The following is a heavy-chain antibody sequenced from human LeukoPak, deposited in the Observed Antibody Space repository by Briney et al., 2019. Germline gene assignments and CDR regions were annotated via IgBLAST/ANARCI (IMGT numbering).Heavy chain of an antibody. V-gene: IGHV3-30*02. D-gene: IGHD3-3*01. CDR3: ARESIIGPDV. Sequence: QTGGSLRLSCTASGFPLSDYGFHWVRQAPGKGLEWVAFIRYDGRNNSYAASVRGRFTFSRDDVRNILSVEISNLRFDDSALYYCARESIIGPDVWGQGTLVTVSS. J-gene: IGHJ4*02. CDR1: GFPLSDYG. CDR2: IRYDGRNN.